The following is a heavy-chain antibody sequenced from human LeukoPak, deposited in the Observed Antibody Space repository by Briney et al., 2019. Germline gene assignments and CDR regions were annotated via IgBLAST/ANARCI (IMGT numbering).Heavy chain of an antibody. Sequence: GGSLRLSCAASGFTFSSDWMHWVRQAPGKGLVWVSRMNSDGSSTSYADSVKGRFTISRDNAKNTLYLQMNSLRAEDTAVYYCARGITIFGVVTVHFDYWGQGTLVTVSS. J-gene: IGHJ4*02. D-gene: IGHD3-3*01. CDR3: ARGITIFGVVTVHFDY. V-gene: IGHV3-74*01. CDR2: MNSDGSST. CDR1: GFTFSSDW.